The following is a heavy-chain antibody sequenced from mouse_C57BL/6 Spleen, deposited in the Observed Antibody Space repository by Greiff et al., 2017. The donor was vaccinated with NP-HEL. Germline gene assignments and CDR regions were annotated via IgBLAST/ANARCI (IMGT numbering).Heavy chain of an antibody. CDR1: GYSITSGYY. CDR3: AGWLPLAY. CDR2: ISYDGSN. D-gene: IGHD2-2*01. Sequence: EVKLQESGPGLVKPSQSLSLTCSVTGYSITSGYYWNWIRQFPGNKLEWMGYISYDGSNNYNPSLKNRISITRDTSKNQFFLKLNSVTTEDTATYYCAGWLPLAYWGQGTLVTVSA. V-gene: IGHV3-6*01. J-gene: IGHJ3*01.